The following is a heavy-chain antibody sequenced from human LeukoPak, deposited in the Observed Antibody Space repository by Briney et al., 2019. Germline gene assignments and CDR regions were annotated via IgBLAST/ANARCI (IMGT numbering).Heavy chain of an antibody. CDR1: SGSISSTSHH. V-gene: IGHV4-39*02. Sequence: SETLSLTCTVSSGSISSTSHHWGWTRQPPGKGLEWIGSIYYSGTTYYNPSLKSRVTISVDTSKNQFSLKLRLVTAADTAVYYCTIESSSASEYWGQGTLVTVSS. D-gene: IGHD6-6*01. J-gene: IGHJ4*02. CDR2: IYYSGTT. CDR3: TIESSSASEY.